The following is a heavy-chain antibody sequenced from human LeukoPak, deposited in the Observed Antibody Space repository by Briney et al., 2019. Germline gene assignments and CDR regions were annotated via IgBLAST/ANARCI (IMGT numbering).Heavy chain of an antibody. CDR3: ARGQWLDYYYYYMDV. D-gene: IGHD6-19*01. V-gene: IGHV1-2*06. CDR1: GYTFTGYY. Sequence: GASVKVSSKASGYTFTGYYMHWVRQAPGQGLEGMGRINPNSGGTNYAQKFQRRVTMTRDTSISTAYMELSRLRSDDTAVYYCARGQWLDYYYYYMDVWGKGTTVTVSS. J-gene: IGHJ6*03. CDR2: INPNSGGT.